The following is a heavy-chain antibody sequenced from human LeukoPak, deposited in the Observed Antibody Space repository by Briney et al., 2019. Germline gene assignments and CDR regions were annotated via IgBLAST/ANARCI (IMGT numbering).Heavy chain of an antibody. CDR2: IYYSGST. CDR3: ARGRARLTYDIFTGFNWFDP. CDR1: GGSISSSSYY. J-gene: IGHJ5*02. Sequence: KPSETLSLTCTVSGGSISSSSYYWGWIRQPPGKGLEWIGSIYYSGSTYYNPSLKSRVTMSVDTSNYQFSLKLSSVTAADTAVYYCARGRARLTYDIFTGFNWFDPWGQGTLVTVSS. V-gene: IGHV4-39*07. D-gene: IGHD3-9*01.